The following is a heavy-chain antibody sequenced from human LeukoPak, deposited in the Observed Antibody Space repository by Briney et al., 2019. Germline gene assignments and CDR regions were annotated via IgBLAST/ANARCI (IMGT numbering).Heavy chain of an antibody. V-gene: IGHV3-30*02. J-gene: IGHJ4*02. Sequence: GGSLRLSCAASGFTFSSYGMHWVRQAPGKGLEWVAFIRYDGSNKYYAYSVKGRFTISRDNSKNTLYLQMNSLRAEDTAVYYCAKEDSGYDYFDYWGQGTLVTVSS. D-gene: IGHD5-12*01. CDR1: GFTFSSYG. CDR3: AKEDSGYDYFDY. CDR2: IRYDGSNK.